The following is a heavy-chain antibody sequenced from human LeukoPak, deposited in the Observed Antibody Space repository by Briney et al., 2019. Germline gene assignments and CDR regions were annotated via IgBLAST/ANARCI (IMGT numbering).Heavy chain of an antibody. V-gene: IGHV3-11*04. CDR2: ISSSGSTI. D-gene: IGHD4-17*01. J-gene: IGHJ5*02. Sequence: PGGSLRLSCAASGFTLSDYYMSWIRQAPGKGLEWVSYISSSGSTIYYADSVKGRFTISRDNAKNSLYLQMNSLRAEDTAVYYCARDVRYGDYAGWFDPWGQGTLVTVSS. CDR3: ARDVRYGDYAGWFDP. CDR1: GFTLSDYY.